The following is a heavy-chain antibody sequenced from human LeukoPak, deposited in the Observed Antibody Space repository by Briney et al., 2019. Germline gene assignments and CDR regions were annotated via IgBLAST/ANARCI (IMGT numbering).Heavy chain of an antibody. D-gene: IGHD6-6*01. CDR1: GGSFSGYY. CDR3: ARGLAALPDY. V-gene: IGHV4-34*01. Sequence: SETLSLTCAVYGGSFSGYYWSWIRQPPGKGLEWIGEINHSGSTNYNPSLKSRVTISVDTSKNQFSLKLSSVTAADTAVYYCARGLAALPDYWGQGTLVTVSS. CDR2: INHSGST. J-gene: IGHJ4*02.